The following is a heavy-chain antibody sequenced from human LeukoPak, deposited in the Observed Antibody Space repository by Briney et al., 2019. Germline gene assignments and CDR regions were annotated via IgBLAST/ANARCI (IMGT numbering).Heavy chain of an antibody. CDR2: IYSRLGTGEL. D-gene: IGHD3/OR15-3a*01. V-gene: IGHV3-15*05. Sequence: GGSLRLSCATSGFAFSEAWMSWVRQAPGKGVEGVGHIYSRLGTGELTYAAHVRGRFTISRDDAKNTLYVQMNSLKTEDTAVYYRTTNWSGLGGGQGTLVTVSS. CDR3: TTNWSGLG. CDR1: GFAFSEAW. J-gene: IGHJ4*02.